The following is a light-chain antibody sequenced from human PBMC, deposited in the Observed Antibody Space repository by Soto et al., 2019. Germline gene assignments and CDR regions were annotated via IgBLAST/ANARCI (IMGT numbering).Light chain of an antibody. Sequence: EIVMTQSPVTLSVSPGERATLSCRASQSIGNHLAWYQQKPGQAPRLLIYGASSRSTGIPARFSGSGSGTEFTLTISSVQYEERAVYYCQQYSNWPRTFGEGTEVEIK. CDR3: QQYSNWPRT. CDR1: QSIGNH. CDR2: GAS. V-gene: IGKV3-15*01. J-gene: IGKJ4*02.